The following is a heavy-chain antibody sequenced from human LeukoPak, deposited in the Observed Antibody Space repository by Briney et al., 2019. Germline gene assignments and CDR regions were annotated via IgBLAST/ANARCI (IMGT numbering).Heavy chain of an antibody. CDR1: GFTFSSYS. Sequence: GGSLRLSCAASGFTFSSYSMNWVRQAPGKGLEWVSSISSSSSYIYYADSVKGRFTISRDNAKNTVYLQMNSLRAEDTAVYYCARGKWNYPFDYWGQGTLVTVSS. CDR3: ARGKWNYPFDY. V-gene: IGHV3-21*04. D-gene: IGHD1-7*01. CDR2: ISSSSSYI. J-gene: IGHJ4*02.